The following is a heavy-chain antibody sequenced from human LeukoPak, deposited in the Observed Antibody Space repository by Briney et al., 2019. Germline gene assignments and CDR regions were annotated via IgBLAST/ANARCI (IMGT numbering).Heavy chain of an antibody. CDR3: ARDTCSSTSCYAGVRGFDY. CDR2: ISAYNGNT. D-gene: IGHD2-2*01. CDR1: GYTFTSYG. Sequence: ASVKVSCKPSGYTFTSYGISWVRPAPGQGLAGVGWISAYNGNTNYAQKLQGRVTMTTDTSTSTAYMELRSLRSDDTAVYYCARDTCSSTSCYAGVRGFDYWGQGTLVTVSS. J-gene: IGHJ4*02. V-gene: IGHV1-18*01.